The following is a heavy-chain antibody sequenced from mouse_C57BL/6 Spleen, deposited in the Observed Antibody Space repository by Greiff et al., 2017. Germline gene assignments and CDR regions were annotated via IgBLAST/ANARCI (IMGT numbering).Heavy chain of an antibody. V-gene: IGHV14-3*01. D-gene: IGHD1-1*01. Sequence: EVQLKESVAELVRPGASVKLSCTASGFNIKNTYMHWVKQRPEQGLEWIGRIDPANGNTKYAPKFQGKATITADTSSNTAYLQLSSLTSEDTAIYYCARSHYYGSSAWFAYWGQGTLVTVSA. CDR2: IDPANGNT. J-gene: IGHJ3*01. CDR3: ARSHYYGSSAWFAY. CDR1: GFNIKNTY.